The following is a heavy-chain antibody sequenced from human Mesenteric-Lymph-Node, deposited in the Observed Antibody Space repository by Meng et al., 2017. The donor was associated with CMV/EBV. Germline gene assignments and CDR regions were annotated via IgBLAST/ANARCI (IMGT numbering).Heavy chain of an antibody. CDR3: ARDLRGRFGYDYGQSYYGMDV. CDR1: GGSITTNNW. V-gene: IGHV4-4*02. D-gene: IGHD5-18*01. CDR2: VYHTGDT. J-gene: IGHJ6*02. Sequence: SETLSLTCSVSGGSITTNNWWSWVRQSPGKGLQWIGEVYHTGDTNYNPSLQSRVTISIDKSKSQFSLELSSVTAADTAVYFCARDLRGRFGYDYGQSYYGMDVWGQGTTVTVSS.